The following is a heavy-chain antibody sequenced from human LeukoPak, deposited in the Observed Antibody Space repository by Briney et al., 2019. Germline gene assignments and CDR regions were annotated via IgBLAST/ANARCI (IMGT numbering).Heavy chain of an antibody. J-gene: IGHJ5*02. CDR2: ISGSGGST. CDR1: GFTFGTYA. D-gene: IGHD6-19*01. CDR3: AKIPYSSGWVQNWFDP. Sequence: QSGGSLRLSCAASGFTFGTYAMSWVRQAPGKGLEWISAISGSGGSTYYADSVKGRSTISRDNSKNTLYLQMNSLRAEDTAVYYCAKIPYSSGWVQNWFDPWGQGTLVTVSS. V-gene: IGHV3-23*01.